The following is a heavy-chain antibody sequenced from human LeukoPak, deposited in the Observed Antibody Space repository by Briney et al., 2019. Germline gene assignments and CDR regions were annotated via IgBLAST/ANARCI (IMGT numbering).Heavy chain of an antibody. CDR3: ARDQGAGTIDY. J-gene: IGHJ4*02. V-gene: IGHV4-61*01. CDR2: IYYSGST. Sequence: SETLSLTCTVSGGSVSSGSYYWSWIRQPPGKELEWIGYIYYSGSTNYNPSLKSRVTISVDTSKNQFSLKLSSVTAADTAVYYCARDQGAGTIDYWGQGTLVTVSS. CDR1: GGSVSSGSYY. D-gene: IGHD6-19*01.